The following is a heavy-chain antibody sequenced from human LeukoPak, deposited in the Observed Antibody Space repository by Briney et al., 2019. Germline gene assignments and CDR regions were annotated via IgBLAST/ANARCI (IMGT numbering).Heavy chain of an antibody. J-gene: IGHJ4*02. D-gene: IGHD3-22*01. CDR2: INHSGST. CDR3: ARGRRYYDSSGYYYPG. Sequence: GSLRLSCAASGFIFSNYALTWVRQPPGKGLEWIGEINHSGSTNYNPSLKSRVTISVDTSKNQFSLKLSSVTAADTAVYYCARGRRYYDSSGYYYPGWGQGTLVTVSS. V-gene: IGHV4-34*01. CDR1: GFIFSNYA.